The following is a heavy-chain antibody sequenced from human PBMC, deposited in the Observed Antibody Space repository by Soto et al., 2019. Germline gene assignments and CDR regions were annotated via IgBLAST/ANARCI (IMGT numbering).Heavy chain of an antibody. CDR1: GDSVSSNSVV. Sequence: SQTLSLTCAISGDSVSSNSVVWNWIRQSPSRGLEWLGRTYYRSKWFYEYAESVRSRIAINPDTSKNQFSLQLNSVTPEDTAVYYCARGAFFVSPCTGFDYWGQGTPDTVSS. CDR3: ARGAFFVSPCTGFDY. J-gene: IGHJ4*02. CDR2: TYYRSKWFY. D-gene: IGHD2-8*02. V-gene: IGHV6-1*01.